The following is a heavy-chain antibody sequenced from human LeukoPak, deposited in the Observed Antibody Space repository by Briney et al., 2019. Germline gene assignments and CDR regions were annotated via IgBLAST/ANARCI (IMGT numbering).Heavy chain of an antibody. CDR1: GFTFSNAW. J-gene: IGHJ5*02. V-gene: IGHV3-15*01. CDR2: IKSKTDGGTT. CDR3: TTENTSCYRCLWFDP. D-gene: IGHD2-2*01. Sequence: GGSLRLSCAASGFTFSNAWMSWVRQAPGKGLEWVGRIKSKTDGGTTDYAAPVKGRFTISRDDSKSTLYLQMNSLKTEDTAVYYCTTENTSCYRCLWFDPWGQGTLVTVSS.